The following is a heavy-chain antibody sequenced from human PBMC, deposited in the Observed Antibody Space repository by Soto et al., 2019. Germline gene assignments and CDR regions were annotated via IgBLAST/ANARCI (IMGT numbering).Heavy chain of an antibody. CDR2: INAGNGDT. J-gene: IGHJ3*02. D-gene: IGHD2-21*01. CDR3: ARDYTYCGGDTGLDALDI. Sequence: QVQLVQSGAEVEKPGASAKVSCKASGYTLTIYAMHWVRQAPGQRLEWMGWINAGNGDTKYSQKFQGRVTISRDTSERTVYMELSSLRSEDTAVYYCARDYTYCGGDTGLDALDIWGQGTMVTVSS. V-gene: IGHV1-3*01. CDR1: GYTLTIYA.